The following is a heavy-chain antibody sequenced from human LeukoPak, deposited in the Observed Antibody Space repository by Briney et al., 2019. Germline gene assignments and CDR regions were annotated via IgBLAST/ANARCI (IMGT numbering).Heavy chain of an antibody. V-gene: IGHV3-30-3*01. CDR3: ARDLDLYYFDY. D-gene: IGHD1-7*01. CDR1: GFTFSSYA. CDR2: ISYDGSNK. J-gene: IGHJ4*02. Sequence: GGSLRLSCAAPGFTFSSYAMHWVRQAPGKGLEWVAVISYDGSNKYYADSVKGRFTISRDNSKNTLYLQMNSLRAEDTAVYYCARDLDLYYFDYWGQGTLVTVSS.